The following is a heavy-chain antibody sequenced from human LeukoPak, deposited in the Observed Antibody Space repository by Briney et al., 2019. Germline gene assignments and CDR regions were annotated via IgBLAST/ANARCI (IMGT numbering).Heavy chain of an antibody. CDR1: GFTFSSYS. J-gene: IGHJ4*02. Sequence: GGSLRLSCAASGFTFSSYSMNWVRQAPGKGLEWVSSISSSSSYIYYADSVKGRFTISRDNAKNSLYLQMNSLRAEDTAVYYCAKDLPYYYDSSGELDYWGQGTLVTVSS. CDR3: AKDLPYYYDSSGELDY. CDR2: ISSSSSYI. V-gene: IGHV3-21*01. D-gene: IGHD3-22*01.